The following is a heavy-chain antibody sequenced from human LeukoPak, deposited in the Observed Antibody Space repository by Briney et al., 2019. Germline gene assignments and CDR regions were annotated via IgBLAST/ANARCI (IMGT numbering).Heavy chain of an antibody. Sequence: SETLSLTCAVYGGSFSGYYWSWIRQPPGKGLQWIGEINQSGSTDYNPSLKSRVTISVDTSKNQFSLKLSSVTAADTAVYYCATIQRDHAFDIWGQGTMVTVSS. V-gene: IGHV4-34*01. D-gene: IGHD6-25*01. J-gene: IGHJ3*02. CDR3: ATIQRDHAFDI. CDR2: INQSGST. CDR1: GGSFSGYY.